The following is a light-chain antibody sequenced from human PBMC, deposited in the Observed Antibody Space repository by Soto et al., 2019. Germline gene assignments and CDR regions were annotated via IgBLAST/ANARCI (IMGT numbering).Light chain of an antibody. CDR2: DAS. V-gene: IGKV1-5*01. CDR1: RSIIDW. Sequence: DIQMTQSPSSLSPSVGKRVTITCRASRSIIDWLAWYQQKPGKAPELLIFDASTLKSGVSSRFSGSGSGTEFTLTISRLQPDDVATYYCLQYSSHSWTFGQGTKV. CDR3: LQYSSHSWT. J-gene: IGKJ1*01.